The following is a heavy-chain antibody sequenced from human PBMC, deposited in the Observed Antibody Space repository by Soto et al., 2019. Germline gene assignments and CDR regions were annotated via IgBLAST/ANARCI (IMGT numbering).Heavy chain of an antibody. CDR2: ISGSGGST. Sequence: EVQLLESGGGLVQPGGSLRLSCAASGFTFSSYAMSWVRQAPGKGLEWVSAISGSGGSTYYADSVKGRFTISRDNSKNTLYLQMNSLRAEDTAVYYCAKAASPLWNGPYYFDYWGQGTLVTDSS. CDR1: GFTFSSYA. CDR3: AKAASPLWNGPYYFDY. J-gene: IGHJ4*02. V-gene: IGHV3-23*01. D-gene: IGHD1-1*01.